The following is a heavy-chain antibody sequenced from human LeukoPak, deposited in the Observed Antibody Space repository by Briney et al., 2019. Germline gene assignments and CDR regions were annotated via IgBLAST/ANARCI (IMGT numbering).Heavy chain of an antibody. J-gene: IGHJ4*02. Sequence: PGGSLRLSCASSGFSFRKYAMHWVRQAPGKGLEWVSSISSSSSYTYYADSVKGRFTITRDNAKNSLYLQMNSLRAEDTAVYYCARANCSAGSCYDYYFDYWGQGTLVTVSS. CDR2: ISSSSSYT. CDR3: ARANCSAGSCYDYYFDY. CDR1: GFSFRKYA. D-gene: IGHD2-15*01. V-gene: IGHV3-21*01.